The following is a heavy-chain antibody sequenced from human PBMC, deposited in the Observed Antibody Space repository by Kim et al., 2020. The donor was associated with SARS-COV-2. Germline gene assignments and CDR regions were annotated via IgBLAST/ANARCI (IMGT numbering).Heavy chain of an antibody. CDR3: ASAYTATTTDQEHWYFDL. V-gene: IGHV4-39*01. CDR2: IYYSGST. CDR1: GGSISSSSYY. D-gene: IGHD3-16*01. J-gene: IGHJ2*01. Sequence: SETLSLTCTVSGGSISSSSYYWGWIRQPPGKGLEWIGSIYYSGSTYYNPSLKSRVTISVDTSKNQFSLKLSSVTAADTAVYYCASAYTATTTDQEHWYFDLWGRGTLVTVSS.